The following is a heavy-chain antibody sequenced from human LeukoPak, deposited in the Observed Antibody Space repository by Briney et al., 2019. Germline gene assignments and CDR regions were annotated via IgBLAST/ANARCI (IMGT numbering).Heavy chain of an antibody. J-gene: IGHJ5*02. CDR2: ISSSSSTI. CDR3: ARGKISSSDLFDP. D-gene: IGHD6-13*01. V-gene: IGHV3-48*04. CDR1: GFTFSSYS. Sequence: GRSLRLSCAASGFTFSSYSMNWVRQAPGKGLEWVSYISSSSSTIYYADSVKGRFTISRDNAKNSLYVQMNSLRAEDTAVYYCARGKISSSDLFDPWGQGTLVTVSS.